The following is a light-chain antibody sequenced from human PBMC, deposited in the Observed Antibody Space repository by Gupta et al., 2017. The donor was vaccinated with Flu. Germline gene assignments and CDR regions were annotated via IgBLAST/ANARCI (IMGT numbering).Light chain of an antibody. CDR2: GAS. CDR3: QQYDTSPPGYS. CDR1: QIVTTNS. J-gene: IGKJ2*03. V-gene: IGKV3-20*01. Sequence: EIVLTQSPGTLSLSPGERATLSCRASQIVTTNSLAWYQHKPGQAPRLLIYGASSRATGIPDKISGSGSGTDFTLTISSLEPEDFAVYYCQQYDTSPPGYSFGQGTTLEIK.